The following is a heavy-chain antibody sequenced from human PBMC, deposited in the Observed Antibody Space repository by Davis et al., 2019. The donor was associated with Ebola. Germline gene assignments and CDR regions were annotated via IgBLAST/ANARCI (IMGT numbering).Heavy chain of an antibody. Sequence: GGSLRLSCEASGFTFSSYWMTWVRQAPGKGLEWVANIKQDGSEKYYVDSVKGRFSISRDNARNSLYLQMNSLRDEDTAVYYCARGRYCDYWGQGTLVTVSS. CDR3: ARGRYCDY. V-gene: IGHV3-7*04. J-gene: IGHJ4*02. D-gene: IGHD2-15*01. CDR1: GFTFSSYW. CDR2: IKQDGSEK.